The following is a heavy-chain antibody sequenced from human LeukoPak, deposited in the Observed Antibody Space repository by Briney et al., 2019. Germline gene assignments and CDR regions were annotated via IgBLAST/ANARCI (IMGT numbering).Heavy chain of an antibody. Sequence: GESLKISCKGSGYSFTSYWIGWVRQMPGKGLEWMGIIYPGDSDTRYSPPFQGQVTISADKSISTAYLQWSSLKASDTAMYYCARATYYYGSGSYPFDYWGQGTLVTVSS. CDR1: GYSFTSYW. CDR2: IYPGDSDT. V-gene: IGHV5-51*01. D-gene: IGHD3-10*01. CDR3: ARATYYYGSGSYPFDY. J-gene: IGHJ4*02.